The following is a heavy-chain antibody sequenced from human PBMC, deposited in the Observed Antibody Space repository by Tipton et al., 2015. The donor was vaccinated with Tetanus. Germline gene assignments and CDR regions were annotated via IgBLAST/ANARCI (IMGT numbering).Heavy chain of an antibody. V-gene: IGHV4-30-4*08. CDR1: GESVSGTY. D-gene: IGHD3-16*01. CDR2: IYYSGST. J-gene: IGHJ6*02. CDR3: ARDHGITWGGMGYYYGMDV. Sequence: TLSLTCGVSGESVSGTYWSWIRQSPGKGLESIGYIYYSGSTYYNPSLKSRVTISVDTSKNQFSLRLSSVTAADTAVYYCARDHGITWGGMGYYYGMDVWGQGTTVTVSS.